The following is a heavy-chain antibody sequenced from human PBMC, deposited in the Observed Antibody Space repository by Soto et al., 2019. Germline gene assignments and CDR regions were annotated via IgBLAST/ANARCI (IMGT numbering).Heavy chain of an antibody. D-gene: IGHD6-6*01. CDR2: IYYSGST. CDR1: GGSISSYY. CDR3: ARDLGYSSSSNWFDP. Sequence: QVQLQESGPGLVKPSETLSLTFTVSGGSISSYYWSWIRQPPGKGLEWIGYIYYSGSTNYNPSLKSRVTISVDTSKNRFSLKLSSVTAADTAVYYCARDLGYSSSSNWFDPWGQGTLVTVSS. V-gene: IGHV4-59*01. J-gene: IGHJ5*02.